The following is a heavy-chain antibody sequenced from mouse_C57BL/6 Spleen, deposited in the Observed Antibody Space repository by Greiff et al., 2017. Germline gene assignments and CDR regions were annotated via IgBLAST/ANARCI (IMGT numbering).Heavy chain of an antibody. CDR3: TRSLTGTGYFDY. D-gene: IGHD4-1*01. J-gene: IGHJ2*01. V-gene: IGHV1-54*01. CDR1: GYAFTNYL. Sequence: VQLQQSGAELVRPGTSVKVSCKASGYAFTNYLIEWVKQRPGQGLEWIGVINPGSGGTNYNEKFKGKATLTADKSSSTAYMQLRSLTSEDSAVYYCTRSLTGTGYFDYWGQGTTLTVSS. CDR2: INPGSGGT.